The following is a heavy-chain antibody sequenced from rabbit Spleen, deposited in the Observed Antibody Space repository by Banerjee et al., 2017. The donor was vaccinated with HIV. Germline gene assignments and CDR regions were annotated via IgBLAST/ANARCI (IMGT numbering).Heavy chain of an antibody. V-gene: IGHV1S40*01. J-gene: IGHJ4*01. Sequence: QSLEESGGGLVKPGASLTLTCKASGFSLNSGYDMCWVRQGPGKGLEWITYYASWVNGRFTVSKTSSTTVTLQMTSLTAADTATYFCARDLAGVIGWNFGWWGQGTLVTVS. CDR3: ARDLAGVIGWNFGW. CDR2: T. D-gene: IGHD4-1*01. CDR1: GFSLNSGYD.